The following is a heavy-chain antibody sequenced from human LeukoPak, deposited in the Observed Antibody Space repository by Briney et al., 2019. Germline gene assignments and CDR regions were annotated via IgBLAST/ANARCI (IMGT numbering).Heavy chain of an antibody. J-gene: IGHJ4*02. CDR2: IYSGGST. CDR3: ARASKGGAVDY. V-gene: IGHV3-66*01. Sequence: GGSLRLSCAASGFTVSSNYMSWVRQAPGKGLEWVSVIYSGGSTYYADSVKGRFTISRDNSKNTLYLQMNSLRVEDTAVYYCARASKGGAVDYWGQGTLVTVSS. D-gene: IGHD3-16*01. CDR1: GFTVSSNY.